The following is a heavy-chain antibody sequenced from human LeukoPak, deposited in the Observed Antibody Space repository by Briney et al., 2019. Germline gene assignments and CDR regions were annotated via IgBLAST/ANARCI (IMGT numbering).Heavy chain of an antibody. Sequence: GESLRISCKGAGYSFTSYWIGWVRQMPGKGLEWMGVISPGDSGIRYSPSFQGQVTISVDKSISTAYLQWSSLKASDSAMYYCAAGGASAPWGQGTLVTVSS. CDR1: GYSFTSYW. J-gene: IGHJ5*02. D-gene: IGHD3-16*01. CDR3: AAGGASAP. CDR2: ISPGDSGI. V-gene: IGHV5-51*01.